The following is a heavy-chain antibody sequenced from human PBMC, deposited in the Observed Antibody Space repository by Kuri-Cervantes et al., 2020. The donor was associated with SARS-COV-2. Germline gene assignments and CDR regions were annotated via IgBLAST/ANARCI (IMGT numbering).Heavy chain of an antibody. CDR3: ARCPPLAVVTVYYYYYMDV. D-gene: IGHD4-23*01. CDR1: GGTFSSYA. CDR2: INPSGGST. J-gene: IGHJ6*03. Sequence: ASVKVSCKASGGTFSSYAISWVRQAPGQGLEWMGIINPSGGSTSYAQKFQGRVTMTRDTSTSTVYMELSSLRSDDTAVYYCARCPPLAVVTVYYYYYMDVWGKGTTVTVSS. V-gene: IGHV1-46*01.